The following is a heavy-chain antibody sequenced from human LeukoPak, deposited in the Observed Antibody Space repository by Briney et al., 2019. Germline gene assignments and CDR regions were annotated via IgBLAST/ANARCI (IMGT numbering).Heavy chain of an antibody. CDR1: GLTFSNHA. CDR3: AKNVVVKRYIDF. CDR2: ISGGGRTT. D-gene: IGHD2-15*01. Sequence: GGSLRLSCAASGLTFSNHAMSWVRQAPGKGLQWVAVISGGGRTTEYEDFVKGRFTISRDNSKNTLSLQMNSLTVEDTAIYFCAKNVVVKRYIDFWGQGTLVTVSS. J-gene: IGHJ4*02. V-gene: IGHV3-23*01.